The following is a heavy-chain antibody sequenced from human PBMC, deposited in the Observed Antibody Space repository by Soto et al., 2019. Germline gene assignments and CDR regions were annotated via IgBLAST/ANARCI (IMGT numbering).Heavy chain of an antibody. Sequence: EVQLLESGGGLVQPGVSLRLSCAASGFNLNLLALTWVRQAPWKGLEWVSTMKATDGTKYYADSVKARFTISRDSSTNTMYLQLNSLRVEDTAVYYCAQPYGPLAFDYWGQGTLVIVTS. V-gene: IGHV3-23*01. J-gene: IGHJ4*02. CDR2: MKATDGTK. CDR3: AQPYGPLAFDY. D-gene: IGHD3-10*01. CDR1: GFNLNLLA.